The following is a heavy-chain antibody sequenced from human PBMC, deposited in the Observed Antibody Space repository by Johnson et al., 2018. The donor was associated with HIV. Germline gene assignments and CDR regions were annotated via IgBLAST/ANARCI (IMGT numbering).Heavy chain of an antibody. CDR1: GFTFDDYG. D-gene: IGHD2-15*01. J-gene: IGHJ3*02. CDR2: INWNGGST. CDR3: ARDGRYCSGGSCYSGAFDI. V-gene: IGHV3-20*04. Sequence: VQLVESGGGVVRPGGSLRLSCAASGFTFDDYGMSWVRQAPGKGLEWVSGINWNGGSTGYADSVKGRFTSSRDNAKNSLYLQMNSQRAEDTALYYCARDGRYCSGGSCYSGAFDIWGQGTMVSVSS.